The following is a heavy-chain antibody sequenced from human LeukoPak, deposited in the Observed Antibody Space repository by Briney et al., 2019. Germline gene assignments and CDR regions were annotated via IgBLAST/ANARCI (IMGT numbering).Heavy chain of an antibody. CDR2: IRYDGSNK. CDR1: GFTFSSYG. Sequence: GGSLRLSCAASGFTFSSYGMHWVRQAPGKGLEWVAFIRYDGSNKYYADSVKGRFTISRDNSKNSLYLQMNSLRAEDTAVYYCARAELDIVATPDYWGQGTLVTVSS. D-gene: IGHD5-12*01. J-gene: IGHJ4*02. CDR3: ARAELDIVATPDY. V-gene: IGHV3-30*02.